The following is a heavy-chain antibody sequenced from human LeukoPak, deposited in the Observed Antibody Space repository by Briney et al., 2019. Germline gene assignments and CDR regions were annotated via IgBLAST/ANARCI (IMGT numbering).Heavy chain of an antibody. CDR1: GYTFTGYY. CDR3: ARDLSRRDCSGGSCYSSNWFDP. Sequence: ASVKVSCKASGYTFTGYYMHWVRQAPGQGLEWMGWINPNSGGTNYAQKFQGRVTMTRDTSISTAYMELSRLRSDDTAVYYCARDLSRRDCSGGSCYSSNWFDPWGQGTLVTVSS. CDR2: INPNSGGT. J-gene: IGHJ5*02. D-gene: IGHD2-15*01. V-gene: IGHV1-2*02.